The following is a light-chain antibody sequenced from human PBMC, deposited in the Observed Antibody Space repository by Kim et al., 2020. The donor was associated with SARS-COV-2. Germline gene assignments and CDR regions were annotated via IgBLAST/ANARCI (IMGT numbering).Light chain of an antibody. CDR3: AAWDDSRNRVV. CDR2: SNN. V-gene: IGLV1-44*01. Sequence: GQQVTISCSGSSTNIGSNTVDSYQQHPGAAPNPLIYSNNKRPPGVPSRFSGSKSVASASLAIGGLQYEDEAHYYCAAWDDSRNRVVFGGGTQLTVL. CDR1: STNIGSNT. J-gene: IGLJ2*01.